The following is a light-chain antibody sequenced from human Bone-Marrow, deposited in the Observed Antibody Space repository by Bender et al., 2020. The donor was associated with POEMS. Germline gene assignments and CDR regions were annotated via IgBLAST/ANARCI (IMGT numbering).Light chain of an antibody. Sequence: SYELTQPPSVSVSPGQTARITCSGDALPKQYAYWYQQKPGQAPVLVICKDSERPSGIPERFSGSSSGTTVTLTISAVQAEDEADYYCQSADSSGIYVVFGGGTKLTVL. CDR3: QSADSSGIYVV. J-gene: IGLJ2*01. V-gene: IGLV3-25*03. CDR1: ALPKQY. CDR2: KDS.